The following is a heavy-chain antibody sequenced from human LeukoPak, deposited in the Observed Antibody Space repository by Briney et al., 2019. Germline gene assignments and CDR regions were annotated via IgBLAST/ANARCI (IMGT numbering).Heavy chain of an antibody. Sequence: ASVKVSCKASGYTFTSYYMHWVRQAPGQGLEWMGIINPSGGSTSYAQKFQGRVTMTRDTSTSTVYMELSSLRSEDTAVYYCARAPKKAGYSSSWYPSGWGQGTMVTVSS. CDR2: INPSGGST. V-gene: IGHV1-46*01. CDR3: ARAPKKAGYSSSWYPSG. D-gene: IGHD6-13*01. J-gene: IGHJ3*01. CDR1: GYTFTSYY.